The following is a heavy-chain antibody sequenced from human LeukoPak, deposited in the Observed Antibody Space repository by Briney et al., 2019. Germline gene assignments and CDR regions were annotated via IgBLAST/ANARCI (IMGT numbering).Heavy chain of an antibody. CDR1: GGSISNYY. CDR3: ARGRRGYSYGYFDY. J-gene: IGHJ4*02. D-gene: IGHD5-18*01. V-gene: IGHV4-4*07. CDR2: IYSSGSI. Sequence: PSETLSLTCTVSGGSISNYYWNWIRQPAGKGLEWIGRIYSSGSINYNPSLKSRVTMSVDSSKNQLSLKLSSVTAADTAVYYCARGRRGYSYGYFDYWGQGTLVTVSS.